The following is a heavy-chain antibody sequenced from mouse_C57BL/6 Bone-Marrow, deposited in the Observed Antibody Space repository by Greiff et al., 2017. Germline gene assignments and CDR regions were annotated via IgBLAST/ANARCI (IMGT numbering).Heavy chain of an antibody. CDR2: IDPSDSYT. J-gene: IGHJ2*01. Sequence: QVQLKESGAELVRPGASVKLSCTASGFNIKDDYMHWVKQRPGQGLEWIGEIDPSDSYTNYNQKFKGKSTLTVDKSSSTAYMQLSSLTSEDSAVYYCAREGFYYFDYWGQGTTLTVSS. CDR3: AREGFYYFDY. CDR1: GFNIKDDY. V-gene: IGHV1-69*01. D-gene: IGHD3-3*01.